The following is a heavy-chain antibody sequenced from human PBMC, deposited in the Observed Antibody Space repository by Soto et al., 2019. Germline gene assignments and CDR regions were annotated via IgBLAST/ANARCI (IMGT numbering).Heavy chain of an antibody. V-gene: IGHV5-51*01. Sequence: GESLKISCKGSGYSFTNYWIAWVRQMPGKGLEWMGIIYPGDSDTRYSPSFQGQVTISADKSISTAYLHWSSLMASDTAMYYCARSGYFDSSGYLADVWGQGTTVTVSS. CDR1: GYSFTNYW. CDR2: IYPGDSDT. D-gene: IGHD3-22*01. J-gene: IGHJ6*02. CDR3: ARSGYFDSSGYLADV.